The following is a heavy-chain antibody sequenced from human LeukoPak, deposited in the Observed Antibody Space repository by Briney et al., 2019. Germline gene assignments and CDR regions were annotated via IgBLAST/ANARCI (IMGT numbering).Heavy chain of an antibody. CDR3: ARHASDYDFWSGYYPKPPFDY. CDR2: IYHSGST. J-gene: IGHJ4*02. V-gene: IGHV4-38-2*02. CDR1: GGSMTGYF. D-gene: IGHD3-3*01. Sequence: SETLSLTCTVSGGSMTGYFWTWIRQPPGKGLEWIGSIYHSGSTYYNPSLKSRVTISVDTSKNQFSLKLSSVTAADTAVYYCARHASDYDFWSGYYPKPPFDYWGQGTLVTVSS.